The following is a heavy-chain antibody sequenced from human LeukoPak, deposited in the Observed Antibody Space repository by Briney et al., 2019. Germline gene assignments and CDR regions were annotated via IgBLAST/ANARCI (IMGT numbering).Heavy chain of an antibody. CDR2: INSDGINT. V-gene: IGHV3-74*01. CDR3: ARDLGQYYDTSDNWFDP. D-gene: IGHD3-22*01. CDR1: GLTFSNYW. J-gene: IGHJ5*02. Sequence: GGSLRPSCAASGLTFSNYWMHWVRQAPGKGLVWVSRINSDGINTSYADSVKGRFTISRDNAKNTLNLQMNSLRAEDTAVYYCARDLGQYYDTSDNWFDPWGQGTLVTVSS.